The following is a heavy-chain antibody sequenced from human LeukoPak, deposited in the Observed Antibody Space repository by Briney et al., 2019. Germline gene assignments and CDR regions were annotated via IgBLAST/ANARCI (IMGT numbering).Heavy chain of an antibody. CDR1: GGSISSSSYY. Sequence: SETLSLTCTVSGGSISSSSYYWGWIRQPPGKGLEWIGSIYYSGSTYYNPSLKSRVTISVDTSKNQFSLKLSSVTAADTAVYYCASVPPSDDYYYYMDVWGKGTTVTVSS. CDR2: IYYSGST. CDR3: ASVPPSDDYYYYMDV. V-gene: IGHV4-39*07. D-gene: IGHD2-21*02. J-gene: IGHJ6*03.